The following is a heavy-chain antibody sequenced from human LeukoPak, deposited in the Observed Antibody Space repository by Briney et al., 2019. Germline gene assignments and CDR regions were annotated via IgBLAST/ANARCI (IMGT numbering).Heavy chain of an antibody. J-gene: IGHJ4*02. Sequence: GGSLRLSCAASGFTFSSYEMNWVRQAPGKGLEWVSYISSSGSTIYYADSVKGRFTISRDNAKNSLYLQKNSLRAEDTAVYYCARPGSSGWYVNFDYWGQGTLVTVSS. D-gene: IGHD6-19*01. CDR1: GFTFSSYE. V-gene: IGHV3-48*03. CDR2: ISSSGSTI. CDR3: ARPGSSGWYVNFDY.